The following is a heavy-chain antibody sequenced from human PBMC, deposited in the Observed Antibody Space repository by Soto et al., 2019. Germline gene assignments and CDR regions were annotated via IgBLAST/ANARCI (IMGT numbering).Heavy chain of an antibody. CDR2: ISSSSSYI. CDR3: ARDGYCSSTSCYIRRYYYYGMDV. D-gene: IGHD2-2*02. J-gene: IGHJ6*02. CDR1: GFTFSSYS. Sequence: PGGSLRLSCVASGFTFSSYSMNWVRQAPGKGLEWVSSISSSSSYIYYADSVKGRFTISRDNAKNSLYLQMNSLRAEDTAVYYCARDGYCSSTSCYIRRYYYYGMDVWGQGTTVTVSS. V-gene: IGHV3-21*01.